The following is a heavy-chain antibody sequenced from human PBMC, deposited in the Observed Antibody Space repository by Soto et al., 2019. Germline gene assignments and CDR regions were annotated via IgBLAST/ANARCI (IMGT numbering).Heavy chain of an antibody. D-gene: IGHD2-15*01. Sequence: QVQLQESGPGLVKPSQTLSLTCTVSGGSISSGDYYWSWIRQPPGKGLEWIGYIYYSGSTYYNPSLKSRVTISVDTSKNQFPLKLSSVTAADTAVYYCARDRGTLGYCSGGSCYFYWGQGTLVTVSS. CDR3: ARDRGTLGYCSGGSCYFY. CDR2: IYYSGST. J-gene: IGHJ4*02. V-gene: IGHV4-30-4*01. CDR1: GGSISSGDYY.